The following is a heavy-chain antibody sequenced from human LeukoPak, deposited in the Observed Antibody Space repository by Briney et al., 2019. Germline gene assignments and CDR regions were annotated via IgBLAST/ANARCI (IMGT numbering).Heavy chain of an antibody. Sequence: GGSLRLSCAASGFTFSDYYMTWIRQAPGKGLEWVSYISSSGSSMYYADSVKGRFTISRGNAKNSLYLQMNSQRAEDTAVYYCATLTYGSGRNWGQGTLVTVSS. CDR1: GFTFSDYY. CDR2: ISSSGSSM. D-gene: IGHD3-10*01. V-gene: IGHV3-11*01. CDR3: ATLTYGSGRN. J-gene: IGHJ4*02.